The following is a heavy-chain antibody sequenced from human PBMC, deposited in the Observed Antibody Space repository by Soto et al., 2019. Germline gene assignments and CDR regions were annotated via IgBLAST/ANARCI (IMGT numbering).Heavy chain of an antibody. V-gene: IGHV3-15*01. Sequence: EVQLVESGGGLVKPGGSLRLSCAASGFTFSNAWMSWVRQAPGKGLEWVGRIKSKTDGGTTDYAAPVKGRFTISRDDSKNTLYLQMNSLKTEDTAVYYCTTNDYGVPEYDYWGQGTLVNVSS. J-gene: IGHJ4*02. CDR2: IKSKTDGGTT. CDR3: TTNDYGVPEYDY. CDR1: GFTFSNAW. D-gene: IGHD4-17*01.